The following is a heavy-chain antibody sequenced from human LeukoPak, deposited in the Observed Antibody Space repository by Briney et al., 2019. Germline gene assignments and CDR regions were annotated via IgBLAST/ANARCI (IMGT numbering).Heavy chain of an antibody. Sequence: SQTLSLTCTVSGGSISSGGYHWSWIRQHPGKGLEWIGYIYYSGSTYYNPSLKSRVTISVDTSKNQFSLKLSSVTAADTAVYYCARAVGPTVTTWYYFDYWGQGTLVTVSS. CDR3: ARAVGPTVTTWYYFDY. CDR1: GGSISSGGYH. V-gene: IGHV4-31*03. D-gene: IGHD4-17*01. J-gene: IGHJ4*02. CDR2: IYYSGST.